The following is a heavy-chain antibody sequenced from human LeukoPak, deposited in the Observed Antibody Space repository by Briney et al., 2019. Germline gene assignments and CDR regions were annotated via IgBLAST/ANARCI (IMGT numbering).Heavy chain of an antibody. V-gene: IGHV3-11*01. CDR2: SSNGGSTI. J-gene: IGHJ4*02. D-gene: IGHD6-19*01. CDR1: GFTFSDFY. Sequence: NSGGSLRLSCAASGFTFSDFYMTWIRQAPGKGLEWVSYSSNGGSTIYYADSVKGRFTISRDNAKNSLYLQMNSLRAEDTAVYYCARVMGSGWTGFDYWGQGTLVTVSS. CDR3: ARVMGSGWTGFDY.